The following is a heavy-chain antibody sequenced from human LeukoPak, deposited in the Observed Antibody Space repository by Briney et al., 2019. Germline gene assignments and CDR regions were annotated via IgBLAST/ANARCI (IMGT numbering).Heavy chain of an antibody. CDR3: ARGKAARHGWFDP. CDR2: IYTSGST. J-gene: IGHJ5*02. Sequence: SETLSLTCTVSGGSLSSCYWSWIRQPAGKGLEWIGRIYTSGSTNYNPSLKSRVTMSVDTSNNQFSLKLSSVTAADTAVYYCARGKAARHGWFDPWGQGTLVTVSS. CDR1: GGSLSSCY. V-gene: IGHV4-4*07. D-gene: IGHD6-6*01.